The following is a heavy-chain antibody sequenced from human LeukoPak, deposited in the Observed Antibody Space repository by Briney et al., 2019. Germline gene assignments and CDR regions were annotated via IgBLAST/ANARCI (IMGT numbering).Heavy chain of an antibody. CDR3: ARGTQYSSSFDY. Sequence: GGSLRLSCAASGFTFSTYSMNWVRQAPGKGLEWVSSISSSSSYIYYADSVKGRFTISRDNAKNSLYLQMNSLRAEDTAVYYCARGTQYSSSFDYWGQGTLVTVSS. V-gene: IGHV3-21*01. CDR1: GFTFSTYS. J-gene: IGHJ4*02. D-gene: IGHD6-13*01. CDR2: ISSSSSYI.